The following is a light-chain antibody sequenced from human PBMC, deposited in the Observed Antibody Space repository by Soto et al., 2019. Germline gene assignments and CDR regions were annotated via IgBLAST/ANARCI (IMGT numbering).Light chain of an antibody. CDR3: QHYYSYPPYT. Sequence: AIRMTQSPTSLSASTGDRVTITCRASQGISSYLAWYQQKPGKAPKLLIYAAYTLQSGVPSRFSGSGSGTDFTLTISCLQSEDFATYYCQHYYSYPPYTFGQGTKLEIK. V-gene: IGKV1-8*01. CDR1: QGISSY. J-gene: IGKJ2*01. CDR2: AAY.